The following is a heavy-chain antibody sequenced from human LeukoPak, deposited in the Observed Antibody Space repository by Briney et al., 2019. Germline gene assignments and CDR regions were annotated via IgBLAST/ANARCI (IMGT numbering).Heavy chain of an antibody. D-gene: IGHD3-10*01. J-gene: IGHJ6*02. CDR2: TNHSGST. CDR3: ASSGGYYGSGSYYKRPSYYYGMDV. CDR1: GGSFSGYY. V-gene: IGHV4-34*01. Sequence: PSETLSLTCAVYGGSFSGYYWSWIRQPPGKGLEWIGETNHSGSTNYNPSLKSRVTISVDTSKNQISLKLSSVTAADTAVYYCASSGGYYGSGSYYKRPSYYYGMDVWGQGTTVTVSS.